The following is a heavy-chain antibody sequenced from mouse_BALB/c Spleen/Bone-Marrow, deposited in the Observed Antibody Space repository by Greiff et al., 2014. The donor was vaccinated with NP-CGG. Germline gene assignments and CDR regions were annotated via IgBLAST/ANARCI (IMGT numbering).Heavy chain of an antibody. CDR2: ISCYNGAT. D-gene: IGHD1-1*01. Sequence: LVKTGASVKISCKASGYSFTGYYMHWVKQSHGKSLERIGYISCYNGATSYNQKFKGKATFTVDTSSSTAYMQFNSLTSEDSAVYYCARHYGSNYGAMDYWGQGTSVTVSS. V-gene: IGHV1S34*01. CDR1: GYSFTGYY. J-gene: IGHJ4*01. CDR3: ARHYGSNYGAMDY.